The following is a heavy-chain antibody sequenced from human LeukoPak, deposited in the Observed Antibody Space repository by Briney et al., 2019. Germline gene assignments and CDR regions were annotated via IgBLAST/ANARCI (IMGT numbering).Heavy chain of an antibody. D-gene: IGHD4-17*01. V-gene: IGHV1-2*02. CDR2: INPNSGGT. J-gene: IGHJ6*03. CDR3: AKGPTTVTTEYYYMDV. Sequence: ASVKVSCKASRYTFTGYYMHWVRQAPGQGLEWMGWINPNSGGTNYAQKFQGRVTMTRDTSISTAYMELSRLRSDDTAVYYCAKGPTTVTTEYYYMDVWGKGTTVTVSS. CDR1: RYTFTGYY.